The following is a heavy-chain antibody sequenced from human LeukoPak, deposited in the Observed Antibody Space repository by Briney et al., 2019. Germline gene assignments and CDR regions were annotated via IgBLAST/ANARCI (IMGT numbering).Heavy chain of an antibody. Sequence: PGRSLRLSCAASGFTFSSSAMHWVRQAPGKGLEWLAVISYDGSNKYYADSVKGRFTISRDNSKNTLYLQMNSLRAEDTAVYYCASPFWSGFPENYYYYGMDVWGQGTTVTVSS. CDR3: ASPFWSGFPENYYYYGMDV. V-gene: IGHV3-30-3*01. J-gene: IGHJ6*02. CDR1: GFTFSSSA. CDR2: ISYDGSNK. D-gene: IGHD3-3*01.